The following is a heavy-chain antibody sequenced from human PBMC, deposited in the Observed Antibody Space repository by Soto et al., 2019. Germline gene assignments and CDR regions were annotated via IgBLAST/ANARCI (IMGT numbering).Heavy chain of an antibody. J-gene: IGHJ4*02. CDR1: GYTFIDYY. Sequence: ASFKVSYKASGYTFIDYYIHWVRQSPGQGLEWMGWINPNSGGTKYAPKFQGGVTMTRDTSITTAYMELSRLRSGDTAVYYCAREPATAKPEGVDFWGQGTLVTVSS. CDR2: INPNSGGT. CDR3: AREPATAKPEGVDF. V-gene: IGHV1-2*02. D-gene: IGHD1-1*01.